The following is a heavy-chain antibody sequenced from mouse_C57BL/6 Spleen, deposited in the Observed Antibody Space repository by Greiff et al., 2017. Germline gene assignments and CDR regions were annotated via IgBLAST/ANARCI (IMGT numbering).Heavy chain of an antibody. Sequence: VQLKESGGDLVKPGGSLKLSCAASGFTFSSYGMSWVRQTPDKRLEWVATISSGGSYTYYPDSVKGRFTISRDNAKNTLYLQMSSLKSEDTAMYYCARLDGSSSYYFDYWGQGTTLTVSS. J-gene: IGHJ2*01. CDR1: GFTFSSYG. D-gene: IGHD1-1*01. CDR3: ARLDGSSSYYFDY. CDR2: ISSGGSYT. V-gene: IGHV5-6*01.